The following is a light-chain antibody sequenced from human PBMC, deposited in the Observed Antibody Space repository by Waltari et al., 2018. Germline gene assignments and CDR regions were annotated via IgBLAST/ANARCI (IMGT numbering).Light chain of an antibody. CDR1: QSVSSN. J-gene: IGKJ3*01. Sequence: EVVMTQSPATLSVSPGDRATLSCRASQSVSSNLAWYQQKPGQAPRLLIYGASTRATGIPARFSGNGYGTEFTLAISSLQSEDFAVYYCQQYNNWPPLFTFGPGTKVDMK. CDR2: GAS. V-gene: IGKV3D-15*01. CDR3: QQYNNWPPLFT.